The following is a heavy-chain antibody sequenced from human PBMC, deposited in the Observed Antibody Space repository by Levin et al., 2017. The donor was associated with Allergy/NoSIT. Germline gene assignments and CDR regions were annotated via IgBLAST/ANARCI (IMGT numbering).Heavy chain of an antibody. CDR2: ISYDGSNK. V-gene: IGHV3-30-3*01. CDR3: ARAGYCSGGSCYGGGAEFDY. D-gene: IGHD2-15*01. J-gene: IGHJ4*02. Sequence: GESLKISCAASGFTFSSYAMHWVRQAPGKGLEWVAVISYDGSNKYYADSVKGRFTISRDNSKNTLYLQMNSLRAEDTAVYYCARAGYCSGGSCYGGGAEFDYWGQGTLVTVSS. CDR1: GFTFSSYA.